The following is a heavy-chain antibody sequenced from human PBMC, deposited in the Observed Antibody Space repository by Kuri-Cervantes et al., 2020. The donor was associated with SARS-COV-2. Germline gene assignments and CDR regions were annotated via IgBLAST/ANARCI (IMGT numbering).Heavy chain of an antibody. D-gene: IGHD1-26*01. V-gene: IGHV3-33*01. Sequence: GGSLRLSCAASGFTFSSYGMHWVRQAPGKGLEWVAVIWYDGSNKYYADSVKGRFTISRDNSKNTLYLQMNSLRAEDTAVYYCAREFDSGSYEDVFYYYYGMDVWGQGTTVTVSS. CDR3: AREFDSGSYEDVFYYYYGMDV. CDR2: IWYDGSNK. CDR1: GFTFSSYG. J-gene: IGHJ6*02.